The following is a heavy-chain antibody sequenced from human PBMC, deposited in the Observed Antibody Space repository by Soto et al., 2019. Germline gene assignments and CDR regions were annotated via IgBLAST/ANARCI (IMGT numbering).Heavy chain of an antibody. J-gene: IGHJ5*02. CDR2: MSAYNGNT. CDR1: GYTFTSYG. D-gene: IGHD6-19*01. CDR3: ARDDTRGWIIWFDP. V-gene: IGHV1-18*01. Sequence: QVQLVQSGAEVKKPGAPVKVSCKASGYTFTSYGISWVLQAPGQGLEWMGWMSAYNGNTNYAQKLQGRVTMTTDTSTSTVYMELRSLRSDDTAVYYCARDDTRGWIIWFDPWGQGTLVTVSS.